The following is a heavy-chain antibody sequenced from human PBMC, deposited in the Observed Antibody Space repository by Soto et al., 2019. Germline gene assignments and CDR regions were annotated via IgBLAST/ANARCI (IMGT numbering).Heavy chain of an antibody. CDR2: IIPIFGLT. Sequence: QVQLVQSGAEVRKPGSSVRVSCKPSGGSFSKNAINWVRQAPGQGLEWMGGIIPIFGLTNYVPEFQGRLTITADESRSATYMDLSSLTSGDTAMYYCATVEVSGSGNFYFYHYYDMDVWGLGTPVTVSS. D-gene: IGHD3-10*01. J-gene: IGHJ6*02. CDR1: GGSFSKNA. V-gene: IGHV1-69*01. CDR3: ATVEVSGSGNFYFYHYYDMDV.